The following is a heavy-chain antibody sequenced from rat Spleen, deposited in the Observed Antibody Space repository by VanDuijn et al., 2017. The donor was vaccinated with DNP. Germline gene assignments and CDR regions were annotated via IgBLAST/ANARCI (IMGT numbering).Heavy chain of an antibody. CDR2: ISYDGSST. J-gene: IGHJ2*01. D-gene: IGHD1-11*01. CDR3: ARGGRSYFDY. CDR1: GFTFNDFH. Sequence: EVQLVESGGGLVQPGRSLKLSCAASGFTFNDFHMAWVRQAPKKGLEWVATISYDGSSTYYRGSVKGRFTISRDNAENTVYLQMNSLRSEDTATYYCARGGRSYFDYWGQGVMVTVSS. V-gene: IGHV5-7*01.